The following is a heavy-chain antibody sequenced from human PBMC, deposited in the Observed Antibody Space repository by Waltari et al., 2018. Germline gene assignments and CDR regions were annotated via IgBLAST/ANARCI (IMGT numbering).Heavy chain of an antibody. Sequence: QVQLVQSGAEVKKPGASVKVSCKASGYTFTSYGISWVRQAPGQGLEWMGWISAYNGNTNYAQKLQGRVTMTTDTSTSTAYMELRSLRSDDTAVYYCARDRPGDYDFWSGADYYYGMDVWGQGTTVTVSS. CDR3: ARDRPGDYDFWSGADYYYGMDV. J-gene: IGHJ6*02. D-gene: IGHD3-3*01. V-gene: IGHV1-18*01. CDR1: GYTFTSYG. CDR2: ISAYNGNT.